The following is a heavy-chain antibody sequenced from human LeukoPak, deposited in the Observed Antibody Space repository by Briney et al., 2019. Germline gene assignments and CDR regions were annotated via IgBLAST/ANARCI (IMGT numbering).Heavy chain of an antibody. J-gene: IGHJ4*02. D-gene: IGHD6-13*01. CDR3: ARDPEDLYSSSWYYFDY. V-gene: IGHV3-21*01. Sequence: GGSLRLSCAASGFTFSSYSMNWVRQAPGKGLEWVSSISSSSSYIYYADSVKGRFTISRDNAKNSLYLQMNSLRAGDTAVYYCARDPEDLYSSSWYYFDYWGQGTLVTVSS. CDR2: ISSSSSYI. CDR1: GFTFSSYS.